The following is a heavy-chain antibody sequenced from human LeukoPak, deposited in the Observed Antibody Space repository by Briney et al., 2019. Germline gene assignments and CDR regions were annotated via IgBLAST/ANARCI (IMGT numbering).Heavy chain of an antibody. CDR1: GYTFTSYY. CDR2: FNPSDGRA. Sequence: ASVEVSCKASGYTFTSYYLHWVRQAPGQGLEWMGIFNPSDGRATYTQKFQGRVTVTRDTSTSTVYMDLSSLRSDDTAIYYCARQAVTTGWYFDYWGQGTLVAVSS. D-gene: IGHD4-17*01. J-gene: IGHJ4*02. V-gene: IGHV1-46*01. CDR3: ARQAVTTGWYFDY.